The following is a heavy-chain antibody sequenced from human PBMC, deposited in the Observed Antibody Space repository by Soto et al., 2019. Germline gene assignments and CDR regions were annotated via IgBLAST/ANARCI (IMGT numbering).Heavy chain of an antibody. V-gene: IGHV3-23*01. CDR1: GFTFTSYA. D-gene: IGHD3-22*01. CDR3: AKEITSGYYLFDY. J-gene: IGHJ4*02. Sequence: EVQLLQSGGGLVQPGGSLRLSCAASGFTFTSYAMSWVRQAPGKGLEWVSTISGTGGRTYYPDSVKARFTISRDNSKNTVYRQMISLRAEDAAVYYCAKEITSGYYLFDYWGRGALVTVSS. CDR2: ISGTGGRT.